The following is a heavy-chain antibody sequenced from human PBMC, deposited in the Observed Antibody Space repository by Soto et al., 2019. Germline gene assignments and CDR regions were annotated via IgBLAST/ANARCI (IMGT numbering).Heavy chain of an antibody. CDR1: GACMRSYH. D-gene: IGHD3-16*01. V-gene: IGHV4-4*07. J-gene: IGHJ5*02. CDR2: IQHTGNT. Sequence: EILSVSCADPGACMRSYHWSFLRQPAGKGLEWIGRIQHTGNTNYNPSPKSRVTMSADTSKNQISLKMTSVTAADTAVYFCAKDVSSRRWFDPWGQGVRVTVSS. CDR3: AKDVSSRRWFDP.